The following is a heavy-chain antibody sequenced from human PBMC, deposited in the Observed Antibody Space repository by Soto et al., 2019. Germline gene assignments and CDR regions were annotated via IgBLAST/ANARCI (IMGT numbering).Heavy chain of an antibody. J-gene: IGHJ4*02. CDR1: GFTFDSHG. Sequence: QVQLVESGGGVVQPGTSLRLSCVASGFTFDSHGMHWVRQAPGKGLEWVVIIWGDASKTYYADSAKGRFTISRDNSKNTAYLELNSVRADDTAVYYCATGEGTFDYWGQGALVTVSS. V-gene: IGHV3-33*01. CDR3: ATGEGTFDY. CDR2: IWGDASKT.